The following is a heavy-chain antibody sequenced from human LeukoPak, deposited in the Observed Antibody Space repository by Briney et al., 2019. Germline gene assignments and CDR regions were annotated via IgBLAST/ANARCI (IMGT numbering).Heavy chain of an antibody. Sequence: GGSLRLSCVVSGFTFSPYSMNWVRQAPGKGLEWVSVIYKGGSTNYADSVQGRFTISRDNSKNTLYLQMNSLRAEDTAVYYCARDYGGGYWGQGTLVTVSS. CDR1: GFTFSPYS. CDR2: IYKGGST. V-gene: IGHV3-66*01. D-gene: IGHD3-10*01. J-gene: IGHJ4*02. CDR3: ARDYGGGY.